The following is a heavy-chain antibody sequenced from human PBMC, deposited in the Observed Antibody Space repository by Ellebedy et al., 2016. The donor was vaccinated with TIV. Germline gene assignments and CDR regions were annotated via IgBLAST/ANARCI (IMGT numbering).Heavy chain of an antibody. CDR2: IYGDDKT. V-gene: IGHV3-53*01. CDR3: ARGTLGSCTGSSCYPLDY. CDR1: GFTVNGNY. J-gene: IGHJ4*02. D-gene: IGHD2-8*02. Sequence: GGSLRLSCAASGFTVNGNYMTWVRQAPGKGLEWVSLIYGDDKTFHADSVKGRFTISRDNSKHTVSLQMNSLSAEDTALFFCARGTLGSCTGSSCYPLDYWGQGTLVTVSS.